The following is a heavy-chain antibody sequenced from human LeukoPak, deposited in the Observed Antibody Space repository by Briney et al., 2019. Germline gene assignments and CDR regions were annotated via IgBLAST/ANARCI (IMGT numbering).Heavy chain of an antibody. D-gene: IGHD2-2*01. V-gene: IGHV4-38-2*01. CDR3: ARSFVDCSSTSCYSDLFDY. Sequence: KPSETLSLTCAVSGYPISSGYYWGLVPAPPGEGLGGIGSSCYSGSTYYNPSLKSRVTISVDTSKNQFSLKLSSVTAADTAVYYCARSFVDCSSTSCYSDLFDYWGQGALVTVSS. CDR2: SCYSGST. CDR1: GYPISSGYY. J-gene: IGHJ4*02.